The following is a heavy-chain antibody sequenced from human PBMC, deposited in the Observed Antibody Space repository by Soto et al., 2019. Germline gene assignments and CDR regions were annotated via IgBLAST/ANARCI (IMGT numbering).Heavy chain of an antibody. CDR3: ARDCRGNCITIFGVVTAADGMEV. Sequence: SEKVSCKASGGTFSSYAISWVRQAPGQGLEWMGGIIPIFGTANYAQKFQGRVTITADESTSTAYMELSRLRAEDTAVYYCARDCRGNCITIFGVVTAADGMEVWGQGNTVTVSS. CDR2: IIPIFGTA. V-gene: IGHV1-69*13. D-gene: IGHD3-3*01. CDR1: GGTFSSYA. J-gene: IGHJ6*01.